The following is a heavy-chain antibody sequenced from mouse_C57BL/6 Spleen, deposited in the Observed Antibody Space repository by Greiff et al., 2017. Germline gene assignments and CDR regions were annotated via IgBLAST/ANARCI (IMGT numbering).Heavy chain of an antibody. CDR2: IIPGSGGT. Sequence: VQLQQSGAELVRPGTSVKVSCKASGYAFTNYLIEWVKQRPGQGLEWIGVIIPGSGGTNYNEKFKGKATLTADKSTSTAYMQLSSLTSEDSAVYCCARRFTTVVVRDYWGQGTTLTVSS. D-gene: IGHD1-1*01. V-gene: IGHV1-54*01. CDR1: GYAFTNYL. CDR3: ARRFTTVVVRDY. J-gene: IGHJ2*01.